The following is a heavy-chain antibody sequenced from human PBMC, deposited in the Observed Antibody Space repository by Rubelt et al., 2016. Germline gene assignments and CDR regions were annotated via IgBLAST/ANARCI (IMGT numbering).Heavy chain of an antibody. Sequence: QLQLQQWGAGLLKPSETLSLTCAVYGGSFSGYYWSWIRQPPGKGLEWIGEINHSGSTYYNPSLKSRLSISVDTSRIQFSLKLSSVTAADTAVYYCARDYYGSGSYFPFGYYGMDVWSQGTTVTVSS. J-gene: IGHJ6*02. CDR2: INHSGST. CDR1: GGSFSGYY. V-gene: IGHV4-34*01. CDR3: ARDYYGSGSYFPFGYYGMDV. D-gene: IGHD3-10*01.